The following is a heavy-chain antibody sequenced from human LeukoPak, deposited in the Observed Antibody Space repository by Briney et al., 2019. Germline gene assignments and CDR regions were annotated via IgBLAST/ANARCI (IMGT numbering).Heavy chain of an antibody. J-gene: IGHJ4*02. V-gene: IGHV3-30*02. D-gene: IGHD2-21*02. CDR2: IRYDGSNK. CDR1: GFTFSAYV. CDR3: AEDRGDLPPYFDH. Sequence: GGSLRLSCAASGFTFSAYVMHWIRQAPGKGLEWVAFIRYDGSNKNYADSVKGRFTISRDNSKNTLYLQMNSLRPEDTAVYYCAEDRGDLPPYFDHWGQGALVTVSS.